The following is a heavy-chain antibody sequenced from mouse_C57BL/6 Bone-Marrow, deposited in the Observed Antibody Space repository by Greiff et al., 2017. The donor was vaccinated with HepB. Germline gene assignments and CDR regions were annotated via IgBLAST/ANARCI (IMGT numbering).Heavy chain of an antibody. CDR3: ARRRTAAY. CDR1: GYTFTSYW. CDR2: IDPSDSYT. J-gene: IGHJ3*01. V-gene: IGHV1-50*01. Sequence: QVQLQQPGAELVKPGASVKLSCKASGYTFTSYWMQWVKQRPGQGLEWIGEIDPSDSYTNYNQKFKGKATVTVDTSSSTAYMQLSSLTSEDSAVYYCARRRTAAYWGQGTLVTVSA. D-gene: IGHD1-2*01.